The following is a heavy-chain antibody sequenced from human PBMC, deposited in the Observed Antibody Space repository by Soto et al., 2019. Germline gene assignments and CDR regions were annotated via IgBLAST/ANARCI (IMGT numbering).Heavy chain of an antibody. Sequence: GGSLRLSCAASGFTFSSYSMNWVRQAPGKGLGWVSYISSSSSTINYAESVKGRFTISRDNAKNSLYLQMNSLRAEDTAVYYCAKAEAGPFDYWGQGTLVTVSS. D-gene: IGHD6-13*01. CDR2: ISSSSSTI. V-gene: IGHV3-48*01. J-gene: IGHJ4*02. CDR3: AKAEAGPFDY. CDR1: GFTFSSYS.